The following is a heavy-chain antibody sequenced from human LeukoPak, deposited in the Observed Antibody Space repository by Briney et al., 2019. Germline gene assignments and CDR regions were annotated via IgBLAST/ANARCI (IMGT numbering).Heavy chain of an antibody. CDR2: IYYSGST. CDR1: GGSISSGGYY. Sequence: PSETLSLTCTVSGGSISSGGYYWSWIRQHPGKGLEWIGYIYYSGSTYYNPSLKSRVTMPVDTSMNQFSLKLSSVTAADTAVYYCARDLYSSSRGGGAFDIWGQGTMVTVSS. D-gene: IGHD6-13*01. J-gene: IGHJ3*02. V-gene: IGHV4-31*03. CDR3: ARDLYSSSRGGGAFDI.